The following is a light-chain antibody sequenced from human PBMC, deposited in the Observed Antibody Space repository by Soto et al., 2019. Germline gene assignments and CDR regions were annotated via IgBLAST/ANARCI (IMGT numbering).Light chain of an antibody. CDR3: QQYVSSPRT. J-gene: IGKJ1*01. CDR1: QSVSSSY. Sequence: EIVLTQSPGALPLSPGERATLSCGASQSVSSSYLAWYQQKPGQAPRLLIYGASTRATGITDRFSGSGSWTDFTLTISSLEPEDCAVYYCQQYVSSPRTFGQGTKVETK. CDR2: GAS. V-gene: IGKV3-20*01.